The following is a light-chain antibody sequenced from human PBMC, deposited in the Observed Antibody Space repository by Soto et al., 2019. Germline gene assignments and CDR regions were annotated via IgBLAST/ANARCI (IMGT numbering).Light chain of an antibody. CDR2: GAS. V-gene: IGKV1-9*01. CDR1: QGISSY. Sequence: DIQMTQSPSTVSASVGHRVTITCRASQGISSYLGWYQQKPGKAPKLLIYGASTLQSGVPSRFSGSGSGTDFTLTISRLENEDFTVYDCQQFSSYTLTFGGGTKVDIK. CDR3: QQFSSYTLT. J-gene: IGKJ4*01.